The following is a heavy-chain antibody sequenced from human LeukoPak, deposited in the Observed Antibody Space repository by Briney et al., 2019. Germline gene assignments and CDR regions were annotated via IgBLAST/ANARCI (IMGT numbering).Heavy chain of an antibody. V-gene: IGHV1-2*06. CDR3: ARANSGNAFDI. Sequence: ASVKVSCKASGYAFTAYHIHWVRQAPGQGLEWMGRINPNSGGTNYAQKFQGRVTMTRDTSISTVDMELSRLRSDDTAVYYCARANSGNAFDIWGQGTMVTVSS. J-gene: IGHJ3*02. CDR2: INPNSGGT. D-gene: IGHD1-26*01. CDR1: GYAFTAYH.